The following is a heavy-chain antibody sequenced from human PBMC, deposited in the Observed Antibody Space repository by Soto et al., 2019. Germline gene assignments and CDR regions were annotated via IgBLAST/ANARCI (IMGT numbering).Heavy chain of an antibody. V-gene: IGHV4-59*01. CDR1: GGSLSSYY. Sequence: SETLSLTCVVSGGSLSSYYWSWIRQPPGKGLEWIGYIYYSGSTNYNPSLKSRVTISVDTSKNQFSLKLSSVTAADTAVYYCAFKYCSRTSCYLTDYWGQGTLVTVSS. CDR2: IYYSGST. CDR3: AFKYCSRTSCYLTDY. J-gene: IGHJ4*02. D-gene: IGHD2-2*01.